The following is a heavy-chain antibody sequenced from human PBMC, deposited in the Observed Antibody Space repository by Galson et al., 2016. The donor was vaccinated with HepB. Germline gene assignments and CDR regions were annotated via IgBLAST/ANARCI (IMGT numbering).Heavy chain of an antibody. CDR2: ISGKGDST. CDR1: GFTFSNFA. CDR3: ANLGSGSFRWYFYGMEV. J-gene: IGHJ6*04. D-gene: IGHD3-10*01. Sequence: SLRLSCAASGFTFSNFAMTWVRQAPGKGLEWISGISGKGDSTYYADSVKGRFTVSRDNSKNTLHLRMNSLRVGDAAVYYCANLGSGSFRWYFYGMEVWGKGTTVTVPS. V-gene: IGHV3-23*01.